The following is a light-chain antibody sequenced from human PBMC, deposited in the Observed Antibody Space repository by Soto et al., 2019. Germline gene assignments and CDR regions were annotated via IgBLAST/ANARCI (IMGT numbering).Light chain of an antibody. CDR2: AAS. J-gene: IGKJ1*01. Sequence: DIQMTQSPSSLSASVGDRVTITCRASQSISSYLNWYQQKPGKAPKLLIYAASSLQSGVPSRFSGSGSGTDFTLTISSLQPEDFAIYYCQQSYSKTQWTFGKGTKVDIX. CDR3: QQSYSKTQWT. CDR1: QSISSY. V-gene: IGKV1-39*01.